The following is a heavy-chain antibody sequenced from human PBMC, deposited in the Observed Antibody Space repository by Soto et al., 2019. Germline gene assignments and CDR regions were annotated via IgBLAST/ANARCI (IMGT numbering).Heavy chain of an antibody. V-gene: IGHV1-69*02. CDR2: IIPIQGKA. CDR1: GCCIISYS. CDR3: AKSLLFVDHAYMDV. J-gene: IGHJ6*03. D-gene: IGHD2-21*01. Sequence: SVKLSCKASGCCIISYSFTWVRQAPGQGLEWMGRIIPIQGKANYALKFQDRVTITADRSTRTAYMELRSLRPEDTAVYYCAKSLLFVDHAYMDVWGKGTTVTVSS.